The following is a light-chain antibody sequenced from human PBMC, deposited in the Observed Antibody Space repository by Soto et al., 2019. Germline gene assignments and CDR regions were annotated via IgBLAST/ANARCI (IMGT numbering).Light chain of an antibody. CDR2: DAS. V-gene: IGKV1-33*01. CDR3: QQYDNIPLT. Sequence: DFQMTQSPYSLSASVGDRVTITCQASQDISDFLNWYQQKPGAAPKLLIYDASNLQAGVPSRFSGSGSGTDFTFTISSLQPEDVATYYCQQYDNIPLTFGGGTRWISN. CDR1: QDISDF. J-gene: IGKJ4*01.